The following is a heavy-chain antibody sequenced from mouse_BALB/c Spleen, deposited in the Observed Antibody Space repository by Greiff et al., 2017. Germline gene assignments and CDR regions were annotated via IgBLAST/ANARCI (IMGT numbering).Heavy chain of an antibody. D-gene: IGHD2-3*01. CDR1: GFTFSSYS. CDR3: TRDDGYYGYFDV. CDR2: ISSGGSYT. Sequence: EVMLVESGGGLVKPGGSLKLSCAASGFTFSSYSMSWVRQTPEKRLEWVATISSGGSYTYYPDSVKGRFTISRDNAKNTLYLQMSSLKSEDTAMYYCTRDDGYYGYFDVWGAGTTVTVSS. V-gene: IGHV5-6-4*01. J-gene: IGHJ1*01.